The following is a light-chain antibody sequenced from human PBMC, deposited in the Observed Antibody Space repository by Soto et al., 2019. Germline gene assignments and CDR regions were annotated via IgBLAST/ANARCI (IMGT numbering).Light chain of an antibody. V-gene: IGKV1-5*01. J-gene: IGKJ1*01. CDR1: QRINKW. CDR3: QQYSSYSAWT. CDR2: DAS. Sequence: DIQMTQSPSTLSASIGDRVTITCRASQRINKWLAWHQQKPGKAPKLLIYDASSLQSGDPPRFSGSGSGTEFTLTIRSLQPDDIATYYCQQYSSYSAWTFGEGTKVEIK.